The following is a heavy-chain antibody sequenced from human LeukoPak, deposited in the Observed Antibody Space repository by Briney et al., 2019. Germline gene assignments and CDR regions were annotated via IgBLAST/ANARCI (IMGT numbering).Heavy chain of an antibody. Sequence: AGGSLRLSCAASGFTFGDYYMSWIRQAPGKGLEWVSYISSSGSTIYYADSVKGRFTISRDNAKNSLYLQMNSLRAEDTAVYYCARDGYSSSWYLIDYWGQGTLVTVSS. V-gene: IGHV3-11*01. CDR2: ISSSGSTI. CDR1: GFTFGDYY. CDR3: ARDGYSSSWYLIDY. D-gene: IGHD6-13*01. J-gene: IGHJ4*02.